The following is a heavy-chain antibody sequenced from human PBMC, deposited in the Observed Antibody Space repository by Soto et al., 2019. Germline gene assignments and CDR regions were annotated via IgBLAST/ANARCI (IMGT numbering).Heavy chain of an antibody. CDR3: TGYDYYYGMEV. V-gene: IGHV3-15*01. Sequence: VGSLRLSCASSVFTFSNAWMSCVRHSPGKGLEWVGRIKSKTDGGTTDYAAPVKGRFTISRDDSKNTLYLQMNSLKTEDTAVYYCTGYDYYYGMEVWGQGTTVIVSS. J-gene: IGHJ6*02. CDR1: VFTFSNAW. CDR2: IKSKTDGGTT. D-gene: IGHD6-13*01.